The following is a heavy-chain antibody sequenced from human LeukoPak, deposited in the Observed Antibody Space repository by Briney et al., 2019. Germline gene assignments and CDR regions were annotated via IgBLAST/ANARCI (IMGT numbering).Heavy chain of an antibody. Sequence: GGSLRLSCAASGFTVSSNYMSWVRQAPGKGLEWVSVIYSGGSTYYADSVKGRFTISRDNSKNTLYLQMNSLRAEDTAVYYCAKDLRQRYYYDSSGYYSTDSLDYWGQGTLVTVSS. CDR1: GFTVSSNY. CDR3: AKDLRQRYYYDSSGYYSTDSLDY. D-gene: IGHD3-22*01. CDR2: IYSGGST. V-gene: IGHV3-53*01. J-gene: IGHJ4*02.